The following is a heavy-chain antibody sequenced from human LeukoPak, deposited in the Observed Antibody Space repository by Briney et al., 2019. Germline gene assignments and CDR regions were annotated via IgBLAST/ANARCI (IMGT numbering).Heavy chain of an antibody. D-gene: IGHD3-10*01. CDR2: INPSGGST. J-gene: IGHJ4*02. CDR3: ASLESVVRGVTPPPDY. Sequence: ASVKVSCKASGYTFTSYYMHWVRQAPGQGLEWMGIINPSGGSTSYAQKFQGRVTMTRDTSTSTVYMELSSLRSEDTAVYYCASLESVVRGVTPPPDYWGQGTLVTVSS. CDR1: GYTFTSYY. V-gene: IGHV1-46*01.